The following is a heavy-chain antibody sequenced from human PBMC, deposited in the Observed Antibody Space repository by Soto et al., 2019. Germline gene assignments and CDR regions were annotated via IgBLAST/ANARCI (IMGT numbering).Heavy chain of an antibody. CDR3: ARDSNNRQYGMDV. D-gene: IGHD4-4*01. CDR2: ISSSGDYI. J-gene: IGHJ6*02. CDR1: GFTFSTYS. V-gene: IGHV3-21*01. Sequence: PVGSLRLSCAVSGFTFSTYSINWVRQPPGKGLEWVSSISSSGDYIHYADSVKGRFTISRDNAKNSLFLQMNSLRAEDTAVYYYARDSNNRQYGMDVWGQGTTVTVSS.